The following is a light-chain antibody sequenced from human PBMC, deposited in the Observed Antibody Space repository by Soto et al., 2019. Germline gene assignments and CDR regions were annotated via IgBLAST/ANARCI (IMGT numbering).Light chain of an antibody. J-gene: IGLJ2*01. CDR3: TSYGGRDNWI. V-gene: IGLV2-8*01. CDR2: EVN. Sequence: QSVLTQPPSASGSPGQSVTISCTGTSSDIGAYNYVSWFQQHPGEAPKLIISEVNKRPSGVPNRFSGSKSGNTASLTVSGLQAEDEADYYCTSYGGRDNWIFGGGTKVTVL. CDR1: SSDIGAYNY.